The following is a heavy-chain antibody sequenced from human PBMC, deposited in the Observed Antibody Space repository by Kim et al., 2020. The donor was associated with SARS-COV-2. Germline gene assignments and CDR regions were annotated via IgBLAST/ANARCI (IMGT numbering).Heavy chain of an antibody. Sequence: PPLKSRVTISVHTAKNTFSLKLSSATAADTAVYYCARGRRSITMVRGHIDYWGQGTLVTVSS. J-gene: IGHJ4*02. V-gene: IGHV4-34*01. D-gene: IGHD3-10*01. CDR3: ARGRRSITMVRGHIDY.